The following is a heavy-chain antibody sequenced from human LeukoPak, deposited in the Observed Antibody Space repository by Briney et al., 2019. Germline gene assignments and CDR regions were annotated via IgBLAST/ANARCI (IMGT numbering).Heavy chain of an antibody. V-gene: IGHV3-74*01. CDR1: GFTFSSHG. CDR2: VNTDGTSS. CDR3: ARDSPNYSKGAIDI. Sequence: GGSLRLSCAASGFTFSSHGMHWVRKAPGKGLVWVAHVNTDGTSSSYVDSVKGRFTISRDNAKNTLYLQMNSLRAEDTAVYYCARDSPNYSKGAIDIWGQGTMVTVSS. D-gene: IGHD1-7*01. J-gene: IGHJ3*02.